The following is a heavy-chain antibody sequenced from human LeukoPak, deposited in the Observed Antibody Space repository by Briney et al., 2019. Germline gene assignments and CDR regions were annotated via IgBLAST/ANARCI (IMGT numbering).Heavy chain of an antibody. V-gene: IGHV3-66*01. Sequence: GGSLRLSCAASGFTVSSNYMSWVRQAPGKGLEWVSLIYSGESTYYADSVKGRFTISRDNSKNALYLQMNSLRAEDTAVYYCARDRPGDSSGHLFDMWGQGTMVTVSS. J-gene: IGHJ3*02. CDR3: ARDRPGDSSGHLFDM. CDR1: GFTVSSNY. CDR2: IYSGEST. D-gene: IGHD3-22*01.